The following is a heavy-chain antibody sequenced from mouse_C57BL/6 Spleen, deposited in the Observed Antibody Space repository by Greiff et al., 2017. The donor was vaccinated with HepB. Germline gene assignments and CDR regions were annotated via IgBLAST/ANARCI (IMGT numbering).Heavy chain of an antibody. CDR1: GYAFSSYW. D-gene: IGHD2-3*01. Sequence: VQLQQSGAELVKPGASVKISCKASGYAFSSYWMNWVKQRPGKGLEWIGQIYPGDGDTNYNGKFKGKATLTADKSSSTAYMQLSSLTSEESAVYFCAREGDCYPYAMDYWGQGTSVTVSS. V-gene: IGHV1-80*01. CDR2: IYPGDGDT. CDR3: AREGDCYPYAMDY. J-gene: IGHJ4*01.